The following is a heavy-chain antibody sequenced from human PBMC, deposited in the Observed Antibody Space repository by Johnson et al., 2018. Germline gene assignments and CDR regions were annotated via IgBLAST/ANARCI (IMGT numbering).Heavy chain of an antibody. CDR3: VRSTPLGVVDFYSYYGMDV. CDR2: IGTAGDT. CDR1: GFTFSTYD. V-gene: IGHV3-13*01. J-gene: IGHJ6*02. Sequence: VQLVQSGGGLVQPGGSLRLSCAASGFTFSTYDLHWVRQATGKGLEWVSAIGTAGDTYYPGSVKGRFTISRENAKNSLYLQMSSLRAGDTAVYYCVRSTPLGVVDFYSYYGMDVWGQGTTVTVSS. D-gene: IGHD3-22*01.